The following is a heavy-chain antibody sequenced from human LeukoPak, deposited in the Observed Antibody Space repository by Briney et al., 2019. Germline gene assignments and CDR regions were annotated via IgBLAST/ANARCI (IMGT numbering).Heavy chain of an antibody. CDR3: AKVLLEDWNDDAFDI. CDR1: GFTFSSYA. CDR2: ISGTGGST. J-gene: IGHJ3*02. Sequence: GGSLRLSCAASGFTFSSYAMSWVRQAPGQGLEWVSSISGTGGSTYYADSVKGRFTISRDNSKNTLYLQMNSLRAEDTAVYYCAKVLLEDWNDDAFDIWGQGTMVTVSS. V-gene: IGHV3-23*01. D-gene: IGHD1-1*01.